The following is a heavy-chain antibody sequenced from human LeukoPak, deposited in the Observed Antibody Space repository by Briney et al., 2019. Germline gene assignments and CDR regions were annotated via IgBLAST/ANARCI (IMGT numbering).Heavy chain of an antibody. CDR3: ARARSSSPRSAGMDV. Sequence: SETLSLTCAVYGGSFSGYYWSWIRQPPGKGLEWIGEINHSGSTNYNPSLKSRVTISVDTSKNQFSLKLSSVTAADTAVYYCARARSSSPRSAGMDVWGRGTTVTVSS. CDR2: INHSGST. J-gene: IGHJ6*02. CDR1: GGSFSGYY. D-gene: IGHD6-13*01. V-gene: IGHV4-34*01.